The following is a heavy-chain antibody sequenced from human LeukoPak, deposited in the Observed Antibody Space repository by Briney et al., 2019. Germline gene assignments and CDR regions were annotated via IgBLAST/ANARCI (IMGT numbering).Heavy chain of an antibody. CDR2: ISGHNGHT. CDR1: GYTFTSYG. J-gene: IGHJ4*02. CDR3: ARYPSDYDILTGYPDS. D-gene: IGHD3-9*01. V-gene: IGHV1-18*01. Sequence: GASMKVSCKASGYTFTSYGISWLRQAPGQGLEWMGWISGHNGHTNYAQKLQGRVSMTTDTSTTTAYMELRSLRSDDTAVYYCARYPSDYDILTGYPDSWGQGTLVTVSS.